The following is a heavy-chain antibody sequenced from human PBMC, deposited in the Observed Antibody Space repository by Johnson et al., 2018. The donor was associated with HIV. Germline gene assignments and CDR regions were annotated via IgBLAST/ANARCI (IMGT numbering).Heavy chain of an antibody. D-gene: IGHD3-10*01. Sequence: QVQLVESGGGLVKPGGSLRLSCAASGFTFSDYYMSWIRQAPGKGLEWVSYISSSGSTIYYADSVKGRFTISRDNAKNSLYLQMNSLRAEDTALYYCARERGSGITMVRGVIQPAFDIWGQGTMVTVSS. J-gene: IGHJ3*02. CDR3: ARERGSGITMVRGVIQPAFDI. V-gene: IGHV3-11*01. CDR1: GFTFSDYY. CDR2: ISSSGSTI.